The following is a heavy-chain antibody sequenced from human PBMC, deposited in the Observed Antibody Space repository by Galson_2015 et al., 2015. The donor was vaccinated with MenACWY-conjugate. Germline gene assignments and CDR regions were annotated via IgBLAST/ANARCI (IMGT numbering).Heavy chain of an antibody. CDR2: ISYSGNT. CDR1: GGSLGSSSYY. V-gene: IGHV4-39*07. D-gene: IGHD4-17*01. J-gene: IGHJ5*02. CDR3: ARSSTVTTRWFDP. Sequence: ETLSLTCTVSGGSLGSSSYYWAWIRQPPEKGLEWIATISYSGNTYYNPSLKSRVTISVDTSRNQFSLNLNSVTAADTAVYYCARSSTVTTRWFDPWGQGTLVTVSS.